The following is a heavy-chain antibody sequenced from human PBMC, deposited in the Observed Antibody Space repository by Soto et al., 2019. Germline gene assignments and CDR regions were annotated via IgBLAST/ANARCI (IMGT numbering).Heavy chain of an antibody. CDR3: ARTGGLTTMVRGVNPLYYYGMDV. D-gene: IGHD3-10*01. Sequence: GASVKVSCKASGYTFTSYAMHWVRQAPGQRLEWMGWINAGNGNTKYSQKFQGRVTITRDTSASTAYMELSSLRSEDTAVYYCARTGGLTTMVRGVNPLYYYGMDVWGQGTTVTVSS. V-gene: IGHV1-3*01. CDR2: INAGNGNT. J-gene: IGHJ6*02. CDR1: GYTFTSYA.